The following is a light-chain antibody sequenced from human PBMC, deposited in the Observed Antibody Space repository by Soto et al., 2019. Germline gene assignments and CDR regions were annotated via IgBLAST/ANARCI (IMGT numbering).Light chain of an antibody. J-gene: IGKJ4*01. Sequence: DIPVSQSPSSVSASVRDSVVITCRASLTISSRVAWYQQIPGKAPKLLIYDASILETGVPSRFSGSGSGTDFTLTIRSLQPEDFATYYCQQCYITPLTFGGGTKVDIK. V-gene: IGKV1-12*01. CDR2: DAS. CDR1: LTISSR. CDR3: QQCYITPLT.